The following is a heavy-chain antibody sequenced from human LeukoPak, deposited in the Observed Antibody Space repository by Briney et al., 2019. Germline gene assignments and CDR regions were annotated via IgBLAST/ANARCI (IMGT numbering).Heavy chain of an antibody. CDR1: GYTFTSYD. CDR2: MNPNSGNT. V-gene: IGHV1-8*01. D-gene: IGHD3-10*01. J-gene: IGHJ5*02. Sequence: ASVKVSCKASGYTFTSYDINWVRQATGQGLEWMGWMNPNSGNTGYAQKFQGRVTMTSNTSISTAYMELSSLRSEDTAVYYCARRGDFYASGSYYGGWFDRWGQGTLVTVSS. CDR3: ARRGDFYASGSYYGGWFDR.